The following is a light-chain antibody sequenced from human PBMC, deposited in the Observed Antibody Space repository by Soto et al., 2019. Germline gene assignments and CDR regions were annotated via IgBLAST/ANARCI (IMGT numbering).Light chain of an antibody. Sequence: DIQMTQSPSTLSASVGDRVTITCRASQSISSWWAWYQQEPGKAPRLLIYKASTLESGVPARCSGSVSGTEFSLTISSVQSDDFATDACQQYNGYLVTFGGGTKVEI. CDR1: QSISSW. CDR3: QQYNGYLVT. V-gene: IGKV1-5*03. J-gene: IGKJ4*01. CDR2: KAS.